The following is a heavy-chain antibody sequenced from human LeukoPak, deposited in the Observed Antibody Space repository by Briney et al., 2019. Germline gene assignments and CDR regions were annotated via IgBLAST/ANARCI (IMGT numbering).Heavy chain of an antibody. CDR2: ISGSGGST. Sequence: GGSLRLSCAASGFTFSGYAMSWVRQAPGKGLEWVSAISGSGGSTYYADSVEGRFTISRDNSKNTLYLQMNSLRAEDTAVYYCAKTGGSYSPFYYYGMDVWGQGTTVTVSS. CDR3: AKTGGSYSPFYYYGMDV. J-gene: IGHJ6*02. V-gene: IGHV3-23*01. CDR1: GFTFSGYA. D-gene: IGHD1-26*01.